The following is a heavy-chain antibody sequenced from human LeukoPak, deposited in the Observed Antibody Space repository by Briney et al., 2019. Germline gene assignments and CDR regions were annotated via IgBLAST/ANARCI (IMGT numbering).Heavy chain of an antibody. J-gene: IGHJ4*02. Sequence: GRSLRLSCAASGLPVTDNYWHWVRQPPGKRPEWLSIIYRDGDTKYADSVKGRFTVSRDISKSTLYLQMNRLRAEDTAVYFCTYGDYPLTDWGQGTLVTVSS. CDR1: GLPVTDNY. D-gene: IGHD4-17*01. CDR2: IYRDGDT. CDR3: TYGDYPLTD. V-gene: IGHV3-66*01.